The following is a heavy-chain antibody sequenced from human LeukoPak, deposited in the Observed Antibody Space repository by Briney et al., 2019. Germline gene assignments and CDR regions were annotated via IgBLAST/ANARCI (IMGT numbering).Heavy chain of an antibody. CDR3: ARDVPHLPAAKYYYYGMDV. J-gene: IGHJ6*02. CDR2: IYTSGST. D-gene: IGHD2-2*01. Sequence: PSETLSLTCTVSGGSISSYYWSWLRQPAGKGLEWIGRIYTSGSTNYNPSLKSRVTMSVDTSKNQFSLKLSSVTAADTAVYYCARDVPHLPAAKYYYYGMDVWGQGTTVTVSS. V-gene: IGHV4-4*07. CDR1: GGSISSYY.